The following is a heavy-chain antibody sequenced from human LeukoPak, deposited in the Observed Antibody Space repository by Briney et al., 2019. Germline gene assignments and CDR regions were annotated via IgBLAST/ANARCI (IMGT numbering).Heavy chain of an antibody. CDR3: ARGPFASGSYSLYGYGSVFDY. CDR2: ISSSGSTI. J-gene: IGHJ4*02. D-gene: IGHD3-10*01. Sequence: GGSLRFSCAASGFAFTGYEMNWVRQAPGMGLEWVSYISSSGSTIYYADSVKGRFTISRDNAKNSLYLQMNSLRAEDTAVYYCARGPFASGSYSLYGYGSVFDYWGQGTLVTVSS. V-gene: IGHV3-48*03. CDR1: GFAFTGYE.